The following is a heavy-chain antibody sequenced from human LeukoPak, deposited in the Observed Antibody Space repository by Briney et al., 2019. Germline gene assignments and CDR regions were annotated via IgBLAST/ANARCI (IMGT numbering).Heavy chain of an antibody. V-gene: IGHV3-23*01. J-gene: IGHJ4*02. Sequence: GGSLRLSCAAYGFTFNSHAMSWVRQIPGKGLEWVSSVTADGTNTHFADSVKGRFTISRDNSKNTLYLHMNSLRVDDTAVYFCAYYDSSGYYYGRLRYWGQGTPVTVS. D-gene: IGHD3-22*01. CDR1: GFTFNSHA. CDR2: VTADGTNT. CDR3: AYYDSSGYYYGRLRY.